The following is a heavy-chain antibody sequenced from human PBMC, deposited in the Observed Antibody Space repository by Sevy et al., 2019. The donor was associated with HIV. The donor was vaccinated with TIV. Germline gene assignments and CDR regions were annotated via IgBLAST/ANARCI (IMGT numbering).Heavy chain of an antibody. CDR3: AKGGRSYGDSYFDH. V-gene: IGHV3-23*01. CDR2: ISGSGNSA. CDR1: GFTFSISA. Sequence: GGSLRLSCAASGFTFSISAMTWVRQAPGKGLEWVSVISGSGNSAYYADSVKGRFTISRDNSKNTLSLQMNSLRAEDTAVYYCAKGGRSYGDSYFDHWGQGTLVTASS. D-gene: IGHD5-18*01. J-gene: IGHJ4*02.